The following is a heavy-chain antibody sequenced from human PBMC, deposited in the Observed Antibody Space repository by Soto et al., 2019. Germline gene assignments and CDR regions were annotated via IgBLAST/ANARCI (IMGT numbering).Heavy chain of an antibody. D-gene: IGHD5-12*01. CDR1: GFIFTNYA. V-gene: IGHV3-23*01. CDR2: IGGRGNSA. Sequence: GGSLRLSCAASGFIFTNYAMNWVRQAPGKGLEWVSVIGGRGNSAYYADSVQGRLTISRDNSKNTLSLQMSSLTADDTAIYYCVREGRGSFDFWGRGTMVTVSS. CDR3: VREGRGSFDF. J-gene: IGHJ3*01.